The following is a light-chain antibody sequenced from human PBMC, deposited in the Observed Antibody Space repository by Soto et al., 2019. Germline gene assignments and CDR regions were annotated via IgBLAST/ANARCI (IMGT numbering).Light chain of an antibody. Sequence: DIHMSQSPSSLAASVGYRFTITCRASQSISGWLAWYQQKPGQAPKLLIYDASSLQSGVPPRFRGSGSGTDFTLTISSLQPEDFETYYCEQAGSFPITFGQGTRLEIK. J-gene: IGKJ5*01. CDR1: QSISGW. V-gene: IGKV1-12*01. CDR2: DAS. CDR3: EQAGSFPIT.